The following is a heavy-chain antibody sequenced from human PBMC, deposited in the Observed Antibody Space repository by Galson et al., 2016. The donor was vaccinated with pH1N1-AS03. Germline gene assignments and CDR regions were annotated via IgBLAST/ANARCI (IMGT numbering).Heavy chain of an antibody. CDR2: IDWDDDK. CDR3: ARGIRPYYYAMDV. V-gene: IGHV2-70*11. CDR1: GFSLTTSGMC. D-gene: IGHD3-3*02. Sequence: PALVKPTQTLTLTCAISGFSLTTSGMCVNWIRQPPGKALEWLARIDWDDDKYFSTSLKTRLTIPRDTSKNHVVLTLTNMGPEDTGTYYCARGIRPYYYAMDVWGQGTTVTVSS. J-gene: IGHJ6*02.